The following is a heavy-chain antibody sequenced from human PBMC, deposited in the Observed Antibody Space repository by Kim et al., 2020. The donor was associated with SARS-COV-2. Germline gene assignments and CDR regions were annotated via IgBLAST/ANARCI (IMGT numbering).Heavy chain of an antibody. J-gene: IGHJ5*02. CDR1: GGSISSPSHY. Sequence: SETLSLTCTVSGGSISSPSHYWGWVRQPPGKGLEWFGSIFYSGPTYYNPSLKGRGSISVDTSKNQYFLKLYSMTAEDTAVYYCAKRFPAGNVIDRWGQGTLVTVSS. D-gene: IGHD6-13*01. CDR2: IFYSGPT. V-gene: IGHV4-39*01. CDR3: AKRFPAGNVIDR.